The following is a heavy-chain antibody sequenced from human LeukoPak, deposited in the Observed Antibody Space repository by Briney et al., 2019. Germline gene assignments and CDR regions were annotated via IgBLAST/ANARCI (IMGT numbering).Heavy chain of an antibody. Sequence: TGGSLRLSCAASGFTFSSYSMNWVRQAPGKGLEWVSSISSSSSYIYYADSVKGRFTISRDNAKNSLYLQMNSLRAEDAAVYYCARLSWPFDYWGQGTLVTVSS. D-gene: IGHD6-13*01. CDR1: GFTFSSYS. CDR3: ARLSWPFDY. CDR2: ISSSSSYI. V-gene: IGHV3-21*01. J-gene: IGHJ4*02.